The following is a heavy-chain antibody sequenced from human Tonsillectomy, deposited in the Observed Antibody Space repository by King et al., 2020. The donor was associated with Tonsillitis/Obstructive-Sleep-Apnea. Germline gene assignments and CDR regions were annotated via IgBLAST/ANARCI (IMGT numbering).Heavy chain of an antibody. V-gene: IGHV5-51*01. CDR1: GYSFTTYW. D-gene: IGHD6-6*01. Sequence: VQLVESGAEVKKSGESLKISCKGSGYSFTTYWIGWVRQMPGKGLEWMGIIYPGDSDTRYSPSFQGQVTISADKSTNTAYVQWNSLKASDTAMYYCARHTSYSSSDYWGQGTLVTVSS. J-gene: IGHJ4*02. CDR3: ARHTSYSSSDY. CDR2: IYPGDSDT.